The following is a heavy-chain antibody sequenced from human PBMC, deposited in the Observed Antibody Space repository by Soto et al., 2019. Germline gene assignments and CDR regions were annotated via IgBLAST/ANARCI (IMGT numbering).Heavy chain of an antibody. CDR2: ISSSGSTI. CDR3: AIDGNPGAVVAVFDI. D-gene: IGHD3-22*01. Sequence: EVQLVESGGGLVQPGGSLRLSCAASGFTFSSYEMNWVRQAPGKGLEWVSYISSSGSTIYYADSVKGRFTISRDNAKNSLYLQRNSLRAEDTAVYYCAIDGNPGAVVAVFDIWGQGTMVTVSS. V-gene: IGHV3-48*03. CDR1: GFTFSSYE. J-gene: IGHJ3*02.